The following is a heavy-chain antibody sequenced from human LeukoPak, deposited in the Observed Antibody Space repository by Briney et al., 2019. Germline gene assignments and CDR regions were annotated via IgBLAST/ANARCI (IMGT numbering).Heavy chain of an antibody. V-gene: IGHV4-31*03. CDR1: GGSISSGGYY. CDR2: IYYSGST. Sequence: PSETLSLTCTVSGGSISSGGYYWSWIRQHPGKGLEWIGYIYYSGSTYYNPSLKSRVTISVDTSKNQFSLKLSSVTAADTAVYYCARGSEYYDSSGYSRYYYYGMDVWGQGTTVTVSS. J-gene: IGHJ6*02. D-gene: IGHD3-22*01. CDR3: ARGSEYYDSSGYSRYYYYGMDV.